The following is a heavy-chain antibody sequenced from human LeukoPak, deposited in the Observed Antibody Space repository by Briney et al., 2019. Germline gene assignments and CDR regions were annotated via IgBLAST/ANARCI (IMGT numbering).Heavy chain of an antibody. CDR2: ISGSGYST. CDR1: GFTFNNYA. Sequence: GGSLRLSCVASGFTFNNYAMTWVRQAPGKGPEWVSAISGSGYSTYYADSVKGRFTISRDNSKNTLYLQMDSLRAEDTALYFCAQWSRYFDYWGQGTLVTVSS. V-gene: IGHV3-23*01. CDR3: AQWSRYFDY. D-gene: IGHD1-26*01. J-gene: IGHJ4*02.